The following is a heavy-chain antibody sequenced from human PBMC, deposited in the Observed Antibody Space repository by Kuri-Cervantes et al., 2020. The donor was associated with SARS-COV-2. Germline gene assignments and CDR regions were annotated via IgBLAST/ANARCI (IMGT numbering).Heavy chain of an antibody. CDR3: AREVSGWYTGAFDI. Sequence: GGSLRLSCAASGFTVSPYYMSWVRQAPGKGLEWVSVFYRVGANIYYADSVRGRYTISRDNSKNTLYLQMNSLRAEDTAVYYCAREVSGWYTGAFDIWGQGTMVTVSS. CDR1: GFTVSPYY. D-gene: IGHD6-19*01. V-gene: IGHV3-66*01. CDR2: FYRVGANI. J-gene: IGHJ3*02.